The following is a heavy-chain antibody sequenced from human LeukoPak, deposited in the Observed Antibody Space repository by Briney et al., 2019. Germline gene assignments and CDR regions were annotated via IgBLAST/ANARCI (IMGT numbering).Heavy chain of an antibody. CDR1: GGSISSYY. CDR2: IYDSGST. CDR3: ARTRSGSYDYYMDV. D-gene: IGHD3-10*01. Sequence: PSETLSLTCTVSGGSISSYYWSWIRQPPGKGLEWIGYIYDSGSTNYNPSLKSRVTISVDTSKNQFSLKLSSVTAADTAVYYCARTRSGSYDYYMDVWGKGTTVTVPS. V-gene: IGHV4-59*01. J-gene: IGHJ6*03.